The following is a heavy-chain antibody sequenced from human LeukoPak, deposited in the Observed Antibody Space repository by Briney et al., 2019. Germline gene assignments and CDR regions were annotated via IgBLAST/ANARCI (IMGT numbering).Heavy chain of an antibody. D-gene: IGHD1-26*01. CDR3: TTDRKDSGSYLDYYYYGMDV. CDR2: IKSKTDGGTT. CDR1: GFTFSNAW. Sequence: GGSLRLSCAASGFTFSNAWMSWVRQAPGKGLEWVGRIKSKTDGGTTDYAAPVKGRFTISRDDSKNTLYLRMNSLKTEDTAVYYCTTDRKDSGSYLDYYYYGMDVWGQGTTVTVSS. V-gene: IGHV3-15*01. J-gene: IGHJ6*02.